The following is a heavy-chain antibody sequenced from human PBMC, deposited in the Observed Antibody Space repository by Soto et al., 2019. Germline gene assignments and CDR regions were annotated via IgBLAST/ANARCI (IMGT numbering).Heavy chain of an antibody. J-gene: IGHJ4*02. Sequence: QVQLVQSGAEVKKPGASVKVSCKASGYSFTDYYIHWVRQAPGQGLEWMSIINPRTGTTNYAQKFQGRVTMTRDTSTSTVYMELSSLRYEDMARYYCARAGRHAYKSGYYFDYWGQGALLTVSS. D-gene: IGHD3-10*01. V-gene: IGHV1-46*01. CDR1: GYSFTDYY. CDR3: ARAGRHAYKSGYYFDY. CDR2: INPRTGTT.